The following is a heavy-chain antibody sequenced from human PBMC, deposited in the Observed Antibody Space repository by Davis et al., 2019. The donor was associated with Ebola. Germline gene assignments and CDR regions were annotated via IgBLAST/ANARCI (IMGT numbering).Heavy chain of an antibody. CDR1: GYTFTRYG. Sequence: ASVKVSCKASGYTFTRYGISWVRQAPGQGLEWMGWISCYNGDTRYAQRLQGRVTMTTDTSTSTAYMELRSLRSDDTAVYYCVRDMNMIQGANWFDPWGQGTLVSVSS. J-gene: IGHJ5*02. CDR3: VRDMNMIQGANWFDP. D-gene: IGHD3-16*01. V-gene: IGHV1-18*01. CDR2: ISCYNGDT.